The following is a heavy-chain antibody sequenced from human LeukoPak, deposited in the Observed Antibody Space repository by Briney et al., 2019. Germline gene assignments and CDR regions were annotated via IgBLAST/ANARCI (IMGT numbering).Heavy chain of an antibody. J-gene: IGHJ4*02. D-gene: IGHD5-18*01. CDR3: AKDLEYSYGYFGY. CDR1: GFTFSSYA. Sequence: GGSLRLSCAASGFTFSSYAMSWVRQAPGKGLEWGSGISASGDSTYYADSVKGRFTISRDNSKNTLYLQMNSLRAEDTAVYYCAKDLEYSYGYFGYRGQGTLVTVSS. CDR2: ISASGDST. V-gene: IGHV3-23*01.